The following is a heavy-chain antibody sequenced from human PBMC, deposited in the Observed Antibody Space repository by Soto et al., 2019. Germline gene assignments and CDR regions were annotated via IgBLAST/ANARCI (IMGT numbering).Heavy chain of an antibody. V-gene: IGHV5-51*01. CDR1: GNSLNYW. CDR2: IYPGNSDT. Sequence: GESLKISCKGLGNSLNYWIGWVRQMHGKGLEWMGIIYPGNSDTRYSPSFQGQVTISADTSISTAYLEWSSLKASDTAIYYCARHVYYDVLKKNYWGQGTLVTVSS. J-gene: IGHJ4*02. D-gene: IGHD3-9*01. CDR3: ARHVYYDVLKKNY.